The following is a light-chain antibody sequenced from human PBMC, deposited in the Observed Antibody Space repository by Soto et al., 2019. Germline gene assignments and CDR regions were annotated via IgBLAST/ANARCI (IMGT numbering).Light chain of an antibody. CDR2: NVN. J-gene: IGLJ3*02. V-gene: IGLV2-14*01. CDR1: SSDVGGYNS. Sequence: QSALTQPASVSGSPGQSLTISCTGTSSDVGGYNSVSWYQQHPGKAPKLMIFNVNTRTPGVSGRFSGSKSANTASLTISGLQAEDEADYYCSSYTSSDSWVVGGGTKLTVL. CDR3: SSYTSSDSWV.